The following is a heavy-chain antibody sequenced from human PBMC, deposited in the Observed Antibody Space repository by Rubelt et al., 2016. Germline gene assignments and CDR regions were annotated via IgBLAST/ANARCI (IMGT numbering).Heavy chain of an antibody. V-gene: IGHV3-48*04. Sequence: IYYADSVKGRFTISRDNAKNSLYLQMNSLRAEDTAVYYCARDPYYYGSGSYYPDYWGQGTLVTVSS. D-gene: IGHD3-10*01. CDR3: ARDPYYYGSGSYYPDY. CDR2: I. J-gene: IGHJ4*02.